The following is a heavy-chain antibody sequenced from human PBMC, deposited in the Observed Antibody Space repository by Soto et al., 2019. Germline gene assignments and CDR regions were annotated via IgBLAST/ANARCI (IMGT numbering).Heavy chain of an antibody. J-gene: IGHJ4*02. CDR3: AKGHSSSWSTLDF. V-gene: IGHV3-9*01. Sequence: EVHLVKSGGGLVQPGRSLRLSCAASGFTFDDYAMHWVRQGPGKGLEWVSGINWNSGAKGYADSVKGRFTISRDNANNSLYLQMNSLRPEDTGFYYCAKGHSSSWSTLDFWGQGSLVTVSS. CDR2: INWNSGAK. CDR1: GFTFDDYA. D-gene: IGHD3-22*01.